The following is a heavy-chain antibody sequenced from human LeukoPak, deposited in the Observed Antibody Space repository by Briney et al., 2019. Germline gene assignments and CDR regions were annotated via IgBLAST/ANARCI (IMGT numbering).Heavy chain of an antibody. V-gene: IGHV3-21*01. CDR3: ARVKTTVNTLDY. D-gene: IGHD4-17*01. Sequence: GGSLRLSCAASGFAFSTYAMTWVRQAPEKGLQWVSTISTSGRATYYADSVKGRFTISRDNAKNSLYLQMNSLRAEDTAVYYCARVKTTVNTLDYWGQGTLVTVSS. CDR1: GFAFSTYA. J-gene: IGHJ4*02. CDR2: ISTSGRAT.